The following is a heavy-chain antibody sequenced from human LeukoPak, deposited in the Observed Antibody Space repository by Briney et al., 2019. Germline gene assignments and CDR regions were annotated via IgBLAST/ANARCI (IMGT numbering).Heavy chain of an antibody. Sequence: GVSVRLSCAASGFTFDDYGMSWVRHAPGKGLEWVSGINWNGGSTGYADSVKGRFTISRDNAKNSLYLQMNSLRAEDTALYYCARDAQPNWFDPWGQGTLVTVSS. CDR2: INWNGGST. D-gene: IGHD5-18*01. V-gene: IGHV3-20*04. J-gene: IGHJ5*02. CDR1: GFTFDDYG. CDR3: ARDAQPNWFDP.